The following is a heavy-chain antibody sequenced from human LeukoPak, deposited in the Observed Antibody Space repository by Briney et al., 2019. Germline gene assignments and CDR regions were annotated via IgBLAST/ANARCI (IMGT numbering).Heavy chain of an antibody. CDR3: ARDGGLLYFDY. J-gene: IGHJ4*02. D-gene: IGHD6-25*01. CDR2: ISSSGSTI. Sequence: LAGGSLRLSCAASGFTFSSYEMNWVRQAPGKGLEWVSYISSSGSTIYYADSVKGRFTISRDNAKNSLYLQMNSLRAEDTAVYYCARDGGLLYFDYWGQGTLVTVSS. V-gene: IGHV3-48*03. CDR1: GFTFSSYE.